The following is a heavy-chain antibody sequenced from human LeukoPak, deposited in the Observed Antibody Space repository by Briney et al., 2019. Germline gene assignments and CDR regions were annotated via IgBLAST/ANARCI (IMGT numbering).Heavy chain of an antibody. V-gene: IGHV4-31*03. CDR2: IYYSGST. J-gene: IGHJ4*02. D-gene: IGHD3-16*01. CDR1: GGSISSGSYY. CDR3: ARVGQLPNLLFDY. Sequence: SQTLSLTCTVSGGSISSGSYYWSWIRQHPGKGLEWIGYIYYSGSTYYNPSLKSRVTISVDTSKNQFSLKLSSVTAADTAVYYCARVGQLPNLLFDYWGQGTLVTVSS.